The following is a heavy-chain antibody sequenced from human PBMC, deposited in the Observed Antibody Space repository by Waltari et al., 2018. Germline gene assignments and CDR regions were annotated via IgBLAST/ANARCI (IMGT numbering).Heavy chain of an antibody. CDR2: INSDGSTK. D-gene: IGHD3-22*01. CDR3: ARAGYYRFDY. V-gene: IGHV3-74*01. J-gene: IGHJ4*02. CDR1: GFTFSNSW. Sequence: EVQLVESWGGLVQPGGSLRLSCAVSGFTFSNSWVHWVRQAPGKGLEGLSLINSDGSTKNYADSVKGRFTISRDNAKNTLYLEMNSLRAEDTAVYYCARAGYYRFDYWGQGTLVTVSS.